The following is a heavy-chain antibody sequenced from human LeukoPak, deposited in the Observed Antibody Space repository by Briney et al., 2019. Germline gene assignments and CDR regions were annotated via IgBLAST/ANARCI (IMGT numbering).Heavy chain of an antibody. CDR2: INPSGGST. CDR1: GYTFTSYY. V-gene: IGHV1-46*01. J-gene: IGHJ6*03. D-gene: IGHD1-26*01. CDR3: ARAFSPTRELLSSYYYYYMDV. Sequence: GESLKISCKGSGYTFTSYYMHWVRQAPGQGLEWMGIINPSGGSTSYAQKFQGRVTMTRDMSTSTVYMELSSLRSEDTAVYYCARAFSPTRELLSSYYYYYMDVWGKGTTVTVSS.